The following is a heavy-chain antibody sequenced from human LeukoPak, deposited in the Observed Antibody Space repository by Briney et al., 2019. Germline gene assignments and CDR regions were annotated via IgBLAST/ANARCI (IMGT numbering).Heavy chain of an antibody. CDR2: INSDGSSA. Sequence: GGSLRLSCAASGFTFSNYVMHWVRQAPGKGLVWVSRINSDGSSASYADSVKGRFTMSRDNAKNTLYLQMNSLRAEDTAVYYCVRGSAAGDYWGQGTLVTVSS. J-gene: IGHJ4*02. CDR3: VRGSAAGDY. D-gene: IGHD3-10*01. V-gene: IGHV3-74*01. CDR1: GFTFSNYV.